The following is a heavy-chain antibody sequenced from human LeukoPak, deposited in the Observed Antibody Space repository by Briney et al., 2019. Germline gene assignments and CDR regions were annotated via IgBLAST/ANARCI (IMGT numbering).Heavy chain of an antibody. J-gene: IGHJ4*02. D-gene: IGHD2-15*01. CDR1: GGSISSYY. Sequence: SETLSLTCTVSGGSISSYYWSWIRQPAGKGLEWIGRIYTSGSTNYNPSLKSRVTMSVDTSKNQFSLKLSSVTAADTAVYYCARVSPHIVAVVAATRGDYFDYWGQGTLVTVSS. CDR3: ARVSPHIVAVVAATRGDYFDY. CDR2: IYTSGST. V-gene: IGHV4-4*07.